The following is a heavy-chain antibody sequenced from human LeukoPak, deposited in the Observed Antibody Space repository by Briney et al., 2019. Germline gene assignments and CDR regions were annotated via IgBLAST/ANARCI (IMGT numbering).Heavy chain of an antibody. CDR1: GYTLTELS. CDR3: ATPSAYSSSWTLLMV. Sequence: ASVKVSCKVSGYTLTELSMHWVRQAPGKGLEWMGGFDLEDGETIYAQKFQGRVTMTEDTSTDTAYMELSSLRSEDTAVYYCATPSAYSSSWTLLMVWGQGTLVTVSS. D-gene: IGHD6-13*01. CDR2: FDLEDGET. J-gene: IGHJ4*02. V-gene: IGHV1-24*01.